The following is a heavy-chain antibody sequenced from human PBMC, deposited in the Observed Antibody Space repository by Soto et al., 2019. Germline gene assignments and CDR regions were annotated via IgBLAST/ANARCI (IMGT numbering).Heavy chain of an antibody. CDR2: INSDGSST. CDR3: ARGYYSGIAVAGGLDYYFDY. J-gene: IGHJ4*02. CDR1: GFTFSSYW. D-gene: IGHD6-19*01. V-gene: IGHV3-74*01. Sequence: GGSLRLSCAASGFTFSSYWMHWVRQAPGKGLVWVSRINSDGSSTSYADSVKGRFTISRDNAKNTLYLQMNSLRAEDTAVYYCARGYYSGIAVAGGLDYYFDYWGQGTLVTVSS.